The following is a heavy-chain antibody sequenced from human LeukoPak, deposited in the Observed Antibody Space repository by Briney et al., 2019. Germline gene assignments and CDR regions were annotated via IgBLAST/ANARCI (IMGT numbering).Heavy chain of an antibody. J-gene: IGHJ3*02. V-gene: IGHV4-39*07. CDR2: IYYSGST. CDR1: GGSISSSSYY. Sequence: SETLSLTCTVSGGSISSSSYYWGWIRQPPGKGLEWIGSIYYSGSTYYNPSLKSRVTISVDTSKNQFSLKLSSVTAADTAVYYCARDRLHGDAFDIWGQGTMVTVSS. CDR3: ARDRLHGDAFDI. D-gene: IGHD3-16*01.